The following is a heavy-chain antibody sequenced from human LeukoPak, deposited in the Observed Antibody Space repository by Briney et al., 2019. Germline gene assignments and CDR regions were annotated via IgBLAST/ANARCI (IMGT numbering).Heavy chain of an antibody. J-gene: IGHJ4*02. Sequence: GASMKVSCKASVGTFSSYAISWVRQAPGQGLEWMGGIIPIFGTANYAQKFQGRVTITADESTSTAYMELSSLRSEDTAVYYCARGYYYDSSGFPSPYYFDYWGQGTLVTVSS. CDR3: ARGYYYDSSGFPSPYYFDY. CDR1: VGTFSSYA. V-gene: IGHV1-69*01. D-gene: IGHD3-22*01. CDR2: IIPIFGTA.